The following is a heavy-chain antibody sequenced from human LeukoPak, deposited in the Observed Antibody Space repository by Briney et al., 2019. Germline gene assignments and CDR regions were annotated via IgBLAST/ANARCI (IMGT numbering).Heavy chain of an antibody. J-gene: IGHJ4*02. Sequence: GASVKASCKASGYTFTSYAMHWVRQAPGQRLEWMGWINAGNGNTKYSQKFQGRVTITGDTSASIAYMELSSLRSEDTAVYYCAKSPGGDGWYLHYWGQGTLVTVSS. D-gene: IGHD6-19*01. V-gene: IGHV1-3*01. CDR2: INAGNGNT. CDR3: AKSPGGDGWYLHY. CDR1: GYTFTSYA.